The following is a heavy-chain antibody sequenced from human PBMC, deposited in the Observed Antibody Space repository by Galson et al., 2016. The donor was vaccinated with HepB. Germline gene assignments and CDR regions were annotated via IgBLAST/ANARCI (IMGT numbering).Heavy chain of an antibody. CDR1: GFTFSTYT. CDR2: ISSSSTTI. CDR3: ARDGFSGNYWTFDY. J-gene: IGHJ4*02. Sequence: SLRLSCAASGFTFSTYTMNWVRQAPGKGLEWISYISSSSTTIYYADSVKRRFTVSRDNANNSLYLQMNSLRDEDTALYYCARDGFSGNYWTFDYWGQGTLVTVSS. D-gene: IGHD1-26*01. V-gene: IGHV3-48*02.